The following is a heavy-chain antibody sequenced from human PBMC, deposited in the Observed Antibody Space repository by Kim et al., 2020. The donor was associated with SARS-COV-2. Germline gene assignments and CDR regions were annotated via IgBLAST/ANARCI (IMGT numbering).Heavy chain of an antibody. V-gene: IGHV3-48*02. J-gene: IGHJ6*02. CDR1: GFTFSSYS. D-gene: IGHD3-10*01. Sequence: GGSLRLSCAASGFTFSSYSMNWVRQAPGKGLEWVSYISSSSSTIYYADSVKGRFTISRDNAKNSLYLQMNSLRDEDTAVYYCAREPSGGYYYGMDVWGQGTTVTVSS. CDR2: ISSSSSTI. CDR3: AREPSGGYYYGMDV.